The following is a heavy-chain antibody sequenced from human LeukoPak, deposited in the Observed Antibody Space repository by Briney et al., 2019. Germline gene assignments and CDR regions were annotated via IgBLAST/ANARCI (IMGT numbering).Heavy chain of an antibody. V-gene: IGHV3-48*04. CDR1: AFTFSTYW. CDR2: ISSSSSTI. D-gene: IGHD3-10*01. Sequence: GGSLRLSCVASAFTFSTYWMSWVRQAPGKGLEWVSYISSSSSTIYYADSVKGRFTISRDNAKNSLYLQMNSLRAEDTAVYYCAKGGLWFGELFWRGDYWGQGTLVTVSS. J-gene: IGHJ4*02. CDR3: AKGGLWFGELFWRGDY.